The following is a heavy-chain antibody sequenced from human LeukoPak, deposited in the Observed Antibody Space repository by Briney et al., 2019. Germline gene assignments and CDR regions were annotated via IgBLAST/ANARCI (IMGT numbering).Heavy chain of an antibody. CDR1: GGTFSSYA. V-gene: IGHV1-69*05. CDR2: IIPIFGTA. J-gene: IGHJ1*01. D-gene: IGHD3-22*01. Sequence: ASVKVSCKASGGTFSSYAISWVRQAPGQGLEWMGGIIPIFGTANYAQKFQGRVTITTDESTSTAYMELSSLSSEDTAVYYCARVVYYYDSSGYSEYFQHWGQGTLVTVSS. CDR3: ARVVYYYDSSGYSEYFQH.